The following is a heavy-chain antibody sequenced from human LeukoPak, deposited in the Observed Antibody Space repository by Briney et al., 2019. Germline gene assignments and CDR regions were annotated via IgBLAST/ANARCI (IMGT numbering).Heavy chain of an antibody. D-gene: IGHD3-22*01. V-gene: IGHV4-34*01. CDR3: ARLPPTYYYDSSGYNAFDI. J-gene: IGHJ3*02. CDR1: GGSFSGYY. CDR2: INHSGST. Sequence: SETLSLTCAVYGGSFSGYYWSWIRQPPGKGLEWIGEINHSGSTNYNPSLKSRVTISVDTSKNQFSLKLSSVTAADTAVYYCARLPPTYYYDSSGYNAFDIWGQGTMVTVSS.